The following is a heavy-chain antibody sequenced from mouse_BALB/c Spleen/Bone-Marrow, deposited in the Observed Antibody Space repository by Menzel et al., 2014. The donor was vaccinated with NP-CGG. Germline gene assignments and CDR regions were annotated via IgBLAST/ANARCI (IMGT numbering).Heavy chain of an antibody. CDR1: GYTFTSYY. Sequence: QVQLQQSGPELVKPGASVKMSCKASGYTFTSYYIHWVKQRPGQGLEWIGWIYPGDGSTKYNEKFKVKTTLTADKSSSTAYMLLSSLTSEDSAIYFCARKENWAYAMDYWGQGTSVTVSS. J-gene: IGHJ4*01. CDR3: ARKENWAYAMDY. V-gene: IGHV1S56*01. CDR2: IYPGDGST. D-gene: IGHD4-1*01.